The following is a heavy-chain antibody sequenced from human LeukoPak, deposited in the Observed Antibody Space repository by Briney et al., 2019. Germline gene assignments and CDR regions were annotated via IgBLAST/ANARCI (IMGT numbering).Heavy chain of an antibody. V-gene: IGHV3-15*04. Sequence: GGSLRLSCAVSGFTVSGYSMHWVRQAPGKGLEWVARIVSETVGGRTDYAASVKGRFTISRDDSKSTLFLQMSSLKIEDTAVYYCATSITTPGAFDIWGQGVLVTVSS. D-gene: IGHD1-1*01. CDR1: GFTVSGYS. CDR2: IVSETVGGRT. J-gene: IGHJ4*02. CDR3: ATSITTPGAFDI.